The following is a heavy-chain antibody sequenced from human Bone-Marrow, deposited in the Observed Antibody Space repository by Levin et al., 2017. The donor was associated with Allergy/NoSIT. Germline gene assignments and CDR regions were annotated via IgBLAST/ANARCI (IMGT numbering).Heavy chain of an antibody. V-gene: IGHV3-20*04. CDR2: INWNGGST. J-gene: IGHJ6*02. CDR3: ARARFGELYLGMDV. D-gene: IGHD3-10*01. Sequence: PGGSLRLSCAASGFTFDDYGMSWVRQAPGKGLEWVSGINWNGGSTGYADSVKGRFTISRDNAKNSLYLQMNSLRAEDTALYYCARARFGELYLGMDVWGQGTTVTVSS. CDR1: GFTFDDYG.